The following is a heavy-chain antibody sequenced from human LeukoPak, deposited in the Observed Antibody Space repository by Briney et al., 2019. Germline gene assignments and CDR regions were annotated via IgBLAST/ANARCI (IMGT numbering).Heavy chain of an antibody. Sequence: ASVKVSCKTSGYSFTGYYIHWVRQAPGQGLEWMGRINPNSGGPNYGQKFQGTVTMTRDTSISTAYLELSNLRSDDTAVYYCARERRYSSSTDYWGQGTLVTVSS. V-gene: IGHV1-2*06. CDR3: ARERRYSSSTDY. J-gene: IGHJ4*02. CDR2: INPNSGGP. CDR1: GYSFTGYY. D-gene: IGHD6-6*01.